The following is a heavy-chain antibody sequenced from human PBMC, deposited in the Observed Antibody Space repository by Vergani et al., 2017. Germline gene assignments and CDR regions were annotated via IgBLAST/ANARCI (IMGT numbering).Heavy chain of an antibody. D-gene: IGHD1-1*01. CDR1: GFTFNQYG. V-gene: IGHV3-33*01. Sequence: QVQLVESGGGVVQPGRSLRLSCAASGFTFNQYGMHWVRQAPGKGLEWVAVTWYDGNNKQYADSVKGRFTISRDNSKSTLYLQMNSLRTDDTAVYYCATNSCGTPGCQIGYFREWGQGTLVTVSS. J-gene: IGHJ4*02. CDR3: ATNSCGTPGCQIGYFRE. CDR2: TWYDGNNK.